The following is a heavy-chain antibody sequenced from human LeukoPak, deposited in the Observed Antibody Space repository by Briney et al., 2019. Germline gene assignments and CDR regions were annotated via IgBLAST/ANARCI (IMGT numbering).Heavy chain of an antibody. CDR1: GFTFSSYA. Sequence: GGSLRLSCAASGFTFSSYAMSWVRQAPGKGLEWVSAISGSGGSTYYADSVKGRFTISRDNSKNTLYLQMNSLRAEDTAVYYCAKGGYDSSGYYYFWYFDLWSRGTLVTVSS. CDR3: AKGGYDSSGYYYFWYFDL. J-gene: IGHJ2*01. V-gene: IGHV3-23*01. CDR2: ISGSGGST. D-gene: IGHD3-22*01.